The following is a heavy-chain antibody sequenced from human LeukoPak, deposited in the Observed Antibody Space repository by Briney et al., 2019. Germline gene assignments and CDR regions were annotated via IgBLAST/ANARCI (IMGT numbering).Heavy chain of an antibody. CDR2: IIPMFGTA. J-gene: IGHJ4*02. CDR3: ATDQPPLISAAGVY. V-gene: IGHV1-69*01. Sequence: ASVKVSCKASGGTFSSSAISWVRQAPGQGLEWMGGIIPMFGTASYAQKFQGRVTITADESTSTAYIELRSLRSEDTAAYYCATDQPPLISAAGVYWGQGTLVTVSS. CDR1: GGTFSSSA. D-gene: IGHD6-25*01.